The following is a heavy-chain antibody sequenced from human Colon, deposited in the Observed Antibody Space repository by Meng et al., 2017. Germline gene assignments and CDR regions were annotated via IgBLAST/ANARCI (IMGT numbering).Heavy chain of an antibody. CDR2: IIPGVGTT. D-gene: IGHD6-6*01. V-gene: IGHV1-69*05. CDR3: ARDRRNYYLDL. J-gene: IGHJ4*02. Sequence: QVRLMQSGAEVQTPGSSVRVSCKASGGSFDNYAISLVRQAPGQGLERVGGIIPGVGTTNYAQRFQGRVTITTDRSAGTVFMQLNSLRFEDTAVYYCARDRRNYYLDLWGQGTLVTVSS. CDR1: GGSFDNYA.